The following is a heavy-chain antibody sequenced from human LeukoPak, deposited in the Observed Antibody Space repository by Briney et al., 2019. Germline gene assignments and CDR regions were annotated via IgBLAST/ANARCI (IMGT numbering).Heavy chain of an antibody. V-gene: IGHV3-15*01. CDR1: GFTFSNAW. Sequence: GGSLRLSCAASGFTFSNAWMSWVRQAPGKGLEWVGRIKSKTDGGTTDYAAPVKGRFTISRDDSKNTLYLQMNNLKTEDTAVYYCTTGLVVVAAFFDYWGQGTLVTVSS. CDR2: IKSKTDGGTT. D-gene: IGHD2-15*01. CDR3: TTGLVVVAAFFDY. J-gene: IGHJ4*02.